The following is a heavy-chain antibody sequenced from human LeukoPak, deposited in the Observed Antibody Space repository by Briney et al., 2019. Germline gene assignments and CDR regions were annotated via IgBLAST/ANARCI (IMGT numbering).Heavy chain of an antibody. J-gene: IGHJ5*02. Sequence: ASVTVSCKASGYTFTSYGISWVRQAPGQGLEWMGWISAYNGNTNYAQKLQGRVTMTTDTSTSTAYMELRSLRSDDTAVYYCARVLAAAGTGNWFDPWGQGTLVTVSS. CDR1: GYTFTSYG. CDR2: ISAYNGNT. V-gene: IGHV1-18*01. D-gene: IGHD6-13*01. CDR3: ARVLAAAGTGNWFDP.